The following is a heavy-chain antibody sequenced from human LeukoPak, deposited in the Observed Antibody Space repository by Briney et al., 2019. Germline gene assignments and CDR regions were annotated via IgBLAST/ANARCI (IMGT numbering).Heavy chain of an antibody. CDR1: GGTFSSYT. CDR3: ARDTGFGDAFDI. Sequence: ASVKVSCKASGGTFSSYTISWVRQAPGQGLEWMGRIIPILGIANYAQKFQGRVTITADKSTSTAYMELSSLRSEDTAVYYCARDTGFGDAFDIWGQGTMVTVSS. J-gene: IGHJ3*02. V-gene: IGHV1-69*04. D-gene: IGHD3-16*01. CDR2: IIPILGIA.